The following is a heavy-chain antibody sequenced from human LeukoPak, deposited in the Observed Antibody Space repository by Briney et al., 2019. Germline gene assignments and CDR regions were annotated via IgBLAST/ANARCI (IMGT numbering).Heavy chain of an antibody. CDR3: GRHGGRDGYNYGRWFAP. Sequence: KPSETLSLTCTVSGGSISSSSYYWGWIRQPPGKGLEWIGSIYYSGSTYYNPSLKRRVTISVDTSKNQFSLKLSSVTAADTAVYYCGRHGGRDGYNYGRWFAPGGQETLVTVSS. D-gene: IGHD5-24*01. V-gene: IGHV4-39*01. CDR1: GGSISSSSYY. J-gene: IGHJ5*02. CDR2: IYYSGST.